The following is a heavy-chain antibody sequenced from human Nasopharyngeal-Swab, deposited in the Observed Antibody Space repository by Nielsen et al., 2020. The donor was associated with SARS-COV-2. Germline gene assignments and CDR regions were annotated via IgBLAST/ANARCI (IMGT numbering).Heavy chain of an antibody. V-gene: IGHV1-18*04. CDR2: ISAYNGNT. J-gene: IGHJ6*03. Sequence: ASVNVSCKASGYTFTSYGISWVRQAPGQGLEWMGWISAYNGNTNYAQKLQGRVTMTTDTSTSTAYMELRSLRSDDTAVYYCASSSSGYSSSWYYYYYMDVWGKGTTVTVSS. CDR1: GYTFTSYG. CDR3: ASSSSGYSSSWYYYYYMDV. D-gene: IGHD6-13*01.